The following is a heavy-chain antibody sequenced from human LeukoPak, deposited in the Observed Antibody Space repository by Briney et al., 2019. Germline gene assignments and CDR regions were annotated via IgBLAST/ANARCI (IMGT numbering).Heavy chain of an antibody. CDR2: MNPNSGRT. V-gene: IGHV1-8*01. CDR3: TRETSSRYFDY. J-gene: IGHJ4*02. Sequence: RASVKVSCKASGYTLTSYDINWVRQATGQGLEWMGWMNPNSGRTGYAQNFQGRITITRNTSISTAYMELSSLRSEDTAVYYCTRETSSRYFDYWGQGTLVTASS. CDR1: GYTLTSYD.